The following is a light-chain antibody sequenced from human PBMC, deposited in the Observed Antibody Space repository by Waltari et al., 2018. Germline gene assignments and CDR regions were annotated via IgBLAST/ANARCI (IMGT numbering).Light chain of an antibody. Sequence: QSALTQPASVSGSPGQSITLSCTGTSSDVAGYNYVSWYQQHPGKAPKLMIFDVNNRASGVSNRFSGSKSGNTASLTISGLQVEDEAEYYCCSFTRSSTWVFGGGTKLTVL. V-gene: IGLV2-14*03. J-gene: IGLJ3*02. CDR1: SSDVAGYNY. CDR3: CSFTRSSTWV. CDR2: DVN.